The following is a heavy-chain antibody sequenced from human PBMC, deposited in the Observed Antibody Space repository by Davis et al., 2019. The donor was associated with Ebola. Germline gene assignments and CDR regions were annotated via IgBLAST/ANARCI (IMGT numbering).Heavy chain of an antibody. Sequence: SETLSLTCTVSNYSFSSGSHWGWIRQPPGKGLEWIGTIYDSGTPDYNPSLKSRATISLDTSKNQFSLKLTSVTAADTAVYYCARDRHDTSGYGFWGQGTLVTVSA. J-gene: IGHJ4*02. CDR2: IYDSGTP. V-gene: IGHV4-38-2*02. CDR1: NYSFSSGSH. CDR3: ARDRHDTSGYGF. D-gene: IGHD3-22*01.